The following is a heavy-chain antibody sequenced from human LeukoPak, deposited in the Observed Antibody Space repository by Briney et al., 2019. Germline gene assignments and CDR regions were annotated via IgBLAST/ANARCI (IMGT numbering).Heavy chain of an antibody. Sequence: PSETLSLTCAVYGGSFSGYYWSWIRQPPGKGLEWIREINHSGSTNYNPSLKSRVTISVYTSKNQFSLKLSSVTAADTAVYYCARDPMVRGVKTRRTNNWFDPWGQGTLVTVSS. J-gene: IGHJ5*02. D-gene: IGHD3-10*01. V-gene: IGHV4-34*01. CDR3: ARDPMVRGVKTRRTNNWFDP. CDR1: GGSFSGYY. CDR2: INHSGST.